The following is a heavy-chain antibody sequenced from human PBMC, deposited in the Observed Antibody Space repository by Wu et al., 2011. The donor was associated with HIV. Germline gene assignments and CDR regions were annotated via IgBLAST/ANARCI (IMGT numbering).Heavy chain of an antibody. D-gene: IGHD3-10*01. CDR1: GYTFTSYD. J-gene: IGHJ5*02. Sequence: LVQSGAEVKKPGASVKVSCKASGYTFTSYDINWVRQATGQGLEWMGWMNPNSGNTNYSQKLQGRVTMTTDTSTSTAYMELRSLRSDDTAVYYCARNFYGSGSYRMDPWGQGTLVTVSS. CDR3: ARNFYGSGSYRMDP. CDR2: MNPNSGNT. V-gene: IGHV1-18*01.